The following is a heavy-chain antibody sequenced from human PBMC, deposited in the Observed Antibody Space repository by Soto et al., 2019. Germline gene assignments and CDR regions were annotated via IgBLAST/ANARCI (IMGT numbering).Heavy chain of an antibody. V-gene: IGHV4-39*02. CDR3: ARGVNTVTTIAY. Sequence: PSETLSLTCSVSGDSMTSDSYNWGWIRQTPWKGLEWIGSIFYSGNTYYNPSLRSRVTISVHTTKNQFSLTLTSVTAADTALYYCARGVNTVTTIAYWGQGTLVTVSS. D-gene: IGHD4-17*01. J-gene: IGHJ4*02. CDR1: GDSMTSDSYN. CDR2: IFYSGNT.